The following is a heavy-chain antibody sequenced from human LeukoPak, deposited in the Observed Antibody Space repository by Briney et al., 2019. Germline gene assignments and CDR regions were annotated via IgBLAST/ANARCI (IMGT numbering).Heavy chain of an antibody. CDR1: GGSISSYY. Sequence: SETLSLTCTVSGGSISSYYWNWIRQPPGKGLEWMGYIYYCGRTNYNPSLKSRVTISVDPSKNQFSLKLSSVTAADTAVYYCARGGWYPESFQHWGQGALVTVSS. J-gene: IGHJ1*01. CDR2: IYYCGRT. D-gene: IGHD6-19*01. V-gene: IGHV4-59*01. CDR3: ARGGWYPESFQH.